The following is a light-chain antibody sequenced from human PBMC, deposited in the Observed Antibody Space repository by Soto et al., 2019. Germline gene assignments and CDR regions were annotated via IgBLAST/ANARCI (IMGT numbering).Light chain of an antibody. CDR1: SSDVGGYNY. Sequence: QSVLTQPASVSGSPGQSITISCTGTSSDVGGYNYVSWYQQHPGKAPKLMIYDVSNRPSGVSNRFSGSKSGNTASLTISGRQAEDEADYYCSSYTRSSTRVFGGGTKLTVL. CDR3: SSYTRSSTRV. CDR2: DVS. J-gene: IGLJ3*02. V-gene: IGLV2-14*01.